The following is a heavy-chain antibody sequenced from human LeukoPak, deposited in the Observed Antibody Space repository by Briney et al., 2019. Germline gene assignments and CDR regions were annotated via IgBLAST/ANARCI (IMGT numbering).Heavy chain of an antibody. CDR2: IYHSGST. V-gene: IGHV4-34*01. J-gene: IGHJ4*02. CDR1: GGSFSGYY. Sequence: SETLSLTCAVYGGSFSGYYWSWIRQPPGKGLEWIGEIYHSGSTNYNPSLKSRVTISVDKSKNQFSLKLSSVTAADTAVYYCARVPTGYYYDILTGYYKVWGQGTLVTVPS. CDR3: ARVPTGYYYDILTGYYKV. D-gene: IGHD3-9*01.